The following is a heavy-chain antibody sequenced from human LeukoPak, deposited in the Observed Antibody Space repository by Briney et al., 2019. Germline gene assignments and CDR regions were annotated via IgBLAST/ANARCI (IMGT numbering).Heavy chain of an antibody. Sequence: PGGSLRLSCAASGFTFSSYAMHWVRQAPGKGLEWVAVISFDGSDKYYADSVKGRFTISRDNSKNTLYLQMNSLRAEDTAVYYCALSRATVTYFDYWGQGTLVTVSS. CDR3: ALSRATVTYFDY. CDR1: GFTFSSYA. J-gene: IGHJ4*02. V-gene: IGHV3-30*04. D-gene: IGHD4-17*01. CDR2: ISFDGSDK.